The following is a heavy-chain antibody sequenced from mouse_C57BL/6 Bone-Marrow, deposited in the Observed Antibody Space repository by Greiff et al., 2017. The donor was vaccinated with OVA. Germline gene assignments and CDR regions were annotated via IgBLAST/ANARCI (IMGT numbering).Heavy chain of an antibody. CDR3: ARDYYGGYFDV. D-gene: IGHD1-1*01. V-gene: IGHV1-63*01. CDR1: GYTFTNYW. CDR2: IYPGGGYT. J-gene: IGHJ1*03. Sequence: VQLQQSGAELVRPGTSVKMSCKASGYTFTNYWIGWAKQRPGHGLEWIGDIYPGGGYTNYNEKFKGKATLTADKSSSTAYMQVSSLTSEDSAIYYCARDYYGGYFDVWGTGTTVTVSS.